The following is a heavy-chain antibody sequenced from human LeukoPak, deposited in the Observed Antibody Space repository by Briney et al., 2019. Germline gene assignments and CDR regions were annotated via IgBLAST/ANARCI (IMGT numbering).Heavy chain of an antibody. D-gene: IGHD1-26*01. J-gene: IGHJ4*02. Sequence: ASVKVSCKASGYTFTSYDINWVRQATGQGLEWMGWMNPNSGNTGYAQKFQGRVTITRNTSISTAYMELSSLRSEDTAVYYCARTVGATPGSDYWGQGTLVTVSS. CDR1: GYTFTSYD. V-gene: IGHV1-8*03. CDR2: MNPNSGNT. CDR3: ARTVGATPGSDY.